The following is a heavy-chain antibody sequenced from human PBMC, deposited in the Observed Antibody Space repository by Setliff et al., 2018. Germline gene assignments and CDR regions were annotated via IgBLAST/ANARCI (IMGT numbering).Heavy chain of an antibody. CDR1: GVTIGGNNYYY. V-gene: IGHV4-39*07. D-gene: IGHD6-25*01. J-gene: IGHJ5*02. CDR2: ISYSGGV. Sequence: SETLSLTCSLSGVTIGGNNYYYWAWIRQPPGKGLEWIGTISYSGGVFYNPSLKSRVAISADTSRIQFSLKLRSVTAADTAVYFCVPGRGSWGQGALVTVSS. CDR3: VPGRGS.